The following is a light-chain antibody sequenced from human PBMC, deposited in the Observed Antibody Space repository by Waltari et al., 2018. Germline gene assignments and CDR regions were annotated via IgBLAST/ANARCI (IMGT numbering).Light chain of an antibody. CDR2: VAS. CDR1: QGIRND. Sequence: AIQMTQSPSSLSASVGDRVTITCRASQGIRNDLGWYQQKPGKAPKLLIYVASRLQSGVPSRFSGSGSATDFTLTISSLQPEDFATYYCLQDYNYPRTFGQGTKQEIK. J-gene: IGKJ2*01. V-gene: IGKV1-6*01. CDR3: LQDYNYPRT.